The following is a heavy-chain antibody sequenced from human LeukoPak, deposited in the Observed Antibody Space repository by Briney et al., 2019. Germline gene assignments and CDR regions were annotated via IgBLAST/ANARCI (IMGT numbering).Heavy chain of an antibody. V-gene: IGHV4-59*12. Sequence: SETLSLTCTVSGGSISSYYWSWIRQPPGKGLEWIGYIYYSGSTNYNPSLKSRVTISVATSKNQFSLKLSSVTAADTAVYYCARESQAYYYGSGSYLHKYYFDYWGQGTLVTVSS. CDR3: ARESQAYYYGSGSYLHKYYFDY. D-gene: IGHD3-10*01. CDR2: IYYSGST. J-gene: IGHJ4*02. CDR1: GGSISSYY.